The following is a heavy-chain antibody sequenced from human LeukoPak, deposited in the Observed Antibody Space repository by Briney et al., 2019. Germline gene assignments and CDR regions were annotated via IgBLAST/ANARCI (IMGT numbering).Heavy chain of an antibody. CDR3: AKSWGSTRPYYNYMDV. V-gene: IGHV3-23*01. Sequence: GGSLRLSCAASGFTFSSYAMSWVRQAPGKGLEWVSIIGNSGGSIYYAESVKGRFTISRDNSKNTLPLQMNSLRAEDTAVYYCAKSWGSTRPYYNYMDVWGKGTAVKVSS. CDR2: IGNSGGSI. J-gene: IGHJ6*03. D-gene: IGHD1-26*01. CDR1: GFTFSSYA.